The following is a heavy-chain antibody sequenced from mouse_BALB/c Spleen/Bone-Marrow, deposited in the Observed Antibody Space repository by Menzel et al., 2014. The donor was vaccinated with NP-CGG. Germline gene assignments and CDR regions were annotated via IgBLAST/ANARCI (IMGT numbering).Heavy chain of an antibody. CDR3: ARHAYYDQTEVSFVY. J-gene: IGHJ3*01. D-gene: IGHD2-4*01. V-gene: IGHV5-9-2*01. CDR1: GFSFTSYG. CDR2: ISGGGSYT. Sequence: EVKLQESGGGLVKSGGSLKLSCAASGFSFTSYGMSWVRQTPGKRLEWVATISGGGSYTFYPDSVKGRFTISRDNAKNNLYLQLSSLRSEDTALYYCARHAYYDQTEVSFVYWGQGTLVTVSA.